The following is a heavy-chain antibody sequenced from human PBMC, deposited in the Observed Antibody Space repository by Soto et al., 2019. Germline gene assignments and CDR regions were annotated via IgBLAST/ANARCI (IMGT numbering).Heavy chain of an antibody. Sequence: EVQLLESGGGLVQPGGSLRLSCAASGFTFSSYAMSWVRQAPGKGLDWVSAISGSGGSTYYADSVKGRFTISRDNSKNTLYLQMNSLRAEDTAVYYCAKDQEYSGYGWASWNWGQGTLVTVSS. CDR2: ISGSGGST. J-gene: IGHJ4*02. CDR1: GFTFSSYA. D-gene: IGHD5-12*01. V-gene: IGHV3-23*01. CDR3: AKDQEYSGYGWASWN.